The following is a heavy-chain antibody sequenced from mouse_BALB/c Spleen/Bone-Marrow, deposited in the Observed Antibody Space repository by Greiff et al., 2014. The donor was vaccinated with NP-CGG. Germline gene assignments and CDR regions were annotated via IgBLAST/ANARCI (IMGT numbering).Heavy chain of an antibody. D-gene: IGHD2-12*01. Sequence: VQLQQSGAELVRPGSSVKISCKASGYALSSNWMNWVKQRPGQGLEWIGQIYPGDGDTNYNGKFQGKATPTADKSSSTAYMQLSSLTSEDSAVYFCARGDYRYGDFAMDYWGQGTSVTVSS. CDR3: ARGDYRYGDFAMDY. J-gene: IGHJ4*01. CDR2: IYPGDGDT. CDR1: GYALSSNW. V-gene: IGHV1-80*01.